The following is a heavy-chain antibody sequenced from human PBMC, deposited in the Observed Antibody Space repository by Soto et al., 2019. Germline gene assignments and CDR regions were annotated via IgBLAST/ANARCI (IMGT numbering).Heavy chain of an antibody. V-gene: IGHV3-23*01. CDR3: AKYSGNSGGYRVRPYYYYYSMDV. J-gene: IGHJ6*03. CDR1: GFTFGSYA. CDR2: ISQSGGTT. D-gene: IGHD3-10*01. Sequence: VQLLESGGGLVQPGGSLRVSCAASGFTFGSYAMSWVRQAPGKGLEWVSTISQSGGTTYYADSVKGRFTLSRDNSKNTLYLQMNSLRAEDTAVYYCAKYSGNSGGYRVRPYYYYYSMDVWGKGTTVTVSS.